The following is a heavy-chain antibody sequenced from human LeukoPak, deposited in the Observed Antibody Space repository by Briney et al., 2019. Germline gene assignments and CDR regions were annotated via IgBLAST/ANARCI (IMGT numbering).Heavy chain of an antibody. D-gene: IGHD3-22*01. CDR2: INSDGSST. J-gene: IGHJ4*02. CDR1: GFTFSSYW. CDR3: AREDRYYYDSSGYVAGFDY. V-gene: IGHV3-74*01. Sequence: GGSLRLSCAASGFTFSSYWMHWVRQAPGKGLVWVSRINSDGSSTSYADSVKGRFTISRDNAKNTLYLQMNSLRAEDTAVYYCAREDRYYYDSSGYVAGFDYWGQGTLVTVSS.